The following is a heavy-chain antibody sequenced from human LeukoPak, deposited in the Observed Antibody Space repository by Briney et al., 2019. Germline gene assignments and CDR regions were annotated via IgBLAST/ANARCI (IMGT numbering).Heavy chain of an antibody. V-gene: IGHV3-9*01. D-gene: IGHD2-8*02. CDR1: GFTFDDYA. CDR2: ISWNSGSI. CDR3: ARDEQVRHTGYNWFDP. J-gene: IGHJ5*02. Sequence: GGSLRLSCAASGFTFDDYAMHWVRQAPGKGLEWVSGISWNSGSIGYADSVKGRFTISRDNAKNSLYLQMNSLRAEDTAVYYCARDEQVRHTGYNWFDPWGQGTLVTVSS.